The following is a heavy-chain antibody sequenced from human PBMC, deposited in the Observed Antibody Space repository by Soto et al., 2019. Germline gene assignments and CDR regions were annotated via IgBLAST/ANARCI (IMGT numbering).Heavy chain of an antibody. Sequence: TSETLSLTCTVSGDSISSGDYYWSWIRQPPGKGLEWIGCIYYSGNTYYNPSLKRRFSISVDTSKNQFSLQLSSVTVADTAVYYCARDFKRYSSPPDPLEYWGLGTLVTVS. CDR3: ARDFKRYSSPPDPLEY. J-gene: IGHJ4*02. CDR2: IYYSGNT. V-gene: IGHV4-30-4*01. CDR1: GDSISSGDYY. D-gene: IGHD6-13*01.